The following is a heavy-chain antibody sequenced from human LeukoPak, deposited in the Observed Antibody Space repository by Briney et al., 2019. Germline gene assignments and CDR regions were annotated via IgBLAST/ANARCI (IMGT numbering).Heavy chain of an antibody. J-gene: IGHJ4*02. V-gene: IGHV3-9*01. CDR3: ANVDTAMVLGY. CDR1: GFTFDDYA. D-gene: IGHD5-18*01. Sequence: GGSLRLSCAASGFTFDDYAMHWVRQAPGKGLEWVSGISWNSGSIGYADSVKGRFTISRDNSKNTLYLQMNSLRAEDTAVYYCANVDTAMVLGYWGQGTLVTVSS. CDR2: ISWNSGSI.